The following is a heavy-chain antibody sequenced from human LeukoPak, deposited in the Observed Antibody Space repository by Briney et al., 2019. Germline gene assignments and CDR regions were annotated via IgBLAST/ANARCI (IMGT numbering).Heavy chain of an antibody. CDR1: GGSISTYY. CDR2: IYYTGST. CDR3: ARLHIVVVPAAEARYNWFDP. D-gene: IGHD2-2*01. J-gene: IGHJ5*02. Sequence: SETLSLTCTVSGGSISTYYWSWIRQPPGKGLEWIGYIYYTGSTNYNPSLKSRVTISVDTSKNQFSLKLSSVTAADTAVYYCARLHIVVVPAAEARYNWFDPWGQGTLVTVSS. V-gene: IGHV4-59*12.